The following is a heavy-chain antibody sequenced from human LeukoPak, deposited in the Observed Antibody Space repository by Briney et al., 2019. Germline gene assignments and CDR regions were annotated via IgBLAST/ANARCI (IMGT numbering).Heavy chain of an antibody. CDR2: IWYDGSIK. CDR1: GFTFNTYG. V-gene: IGHV3-33*01. Sequence: GGSLRLSCAASGFTFNTYGMNWVRQAPGKGLEWVAVIWYDGSIKYYADSVKGRFTISRDNSKNTLYLQMNSLRAEDTAVYYCARDLVSITYYGMDVWGQGTTVTVSS. J-gene: IGHJ6*02. CDR3: ARDLVSITYYGMDV. D-gene: IGHD1-14*01.